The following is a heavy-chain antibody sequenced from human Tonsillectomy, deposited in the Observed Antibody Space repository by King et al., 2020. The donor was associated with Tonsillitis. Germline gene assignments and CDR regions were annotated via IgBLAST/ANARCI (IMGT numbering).Heavy chain of an antibody. D-gene: IGHD3-3*01. Sequence: VQLVESGGGLVQPGGSLRLSCAASGFCLSDHYMDWVPQAPGKGLEWVGRTKNKVNNYATEYAASVKGRFTIFRDDSRRSLLLQMNSLKSEDTALYYCVSYLSGLPFWGQGTLLTVSS. CDR3: VSYLSGLPF. V-gene: IGHV3-72*01. J-gene: IGHJ4*02. CDR1: GFCLSDHY. CDR2: TKNKVNNYAT.